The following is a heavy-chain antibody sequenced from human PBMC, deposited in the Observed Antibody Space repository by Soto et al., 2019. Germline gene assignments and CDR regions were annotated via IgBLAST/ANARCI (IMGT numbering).Heavy chain of an antibody. CDR2: FDPEDGET. V-gene: IGHV1-24*01. CDR3: ATSACSSTRCYLDWFDP. D-gene: IGHD2-2*01. Sequence: ASVKVSCKVSGYTLTELSMHWVRQAPGKGLEWMGGFDPEDGETIYAQKFQGRVTMTEDTSTDTAYMELSSLRSEDTAVYYCATSACSSTRCYLDWFDPWGQGTLVTVSS. CDR1: GYTLTELS. J-gene: IGHJ5*02.